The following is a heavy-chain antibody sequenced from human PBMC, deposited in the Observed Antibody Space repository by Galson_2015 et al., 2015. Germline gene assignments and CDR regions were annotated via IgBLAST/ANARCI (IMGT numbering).Heavy chain of an antibody. D-gene: IGHD3-16*01. CDR2: INDDASSA. J-gene: IGHJ4*02. CDR3: VRGNSGYVNFDY. Sequence: SLRLSCAASGFTFSSYGMRWVRQAPGTGLEWVSRINDDASSARSADSVKGRFTISRDNAKSTLYLQMNSLRAEDTAVYYCVRGNSGYVNFDYWGQGILVSVSS. V-gene: IGHV3-74*01. CDR1: GFTFSSYG.